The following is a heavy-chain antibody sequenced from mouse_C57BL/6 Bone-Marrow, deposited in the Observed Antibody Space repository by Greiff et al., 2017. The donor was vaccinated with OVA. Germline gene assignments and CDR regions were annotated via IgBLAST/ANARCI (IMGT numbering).Heavy chain of an antibody. V-gene: IGHV1-59*01. CDR3: ARITTVVGRDY. J-gene: IGHJ2*01. Sequence: QVQLQQSGAELVRPGTSVKLSCKASGYTFTSYWMHWVKQRPGQGLEWIGVIDPSDSYTNYNQKFKGKATLTVDTSSSTAYMQLSSLTSEDSAVYYCARITTVVGRDYWGQGPTLSVSS. CDR2: IDPSDSYT. CDR1: GYTFTSYW. D-gene: IGHD1-1*01.